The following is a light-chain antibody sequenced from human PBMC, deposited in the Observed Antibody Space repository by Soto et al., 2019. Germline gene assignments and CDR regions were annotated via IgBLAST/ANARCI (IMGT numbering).Light chain of an antibody. Sequence: TVSLSKRERATLSCRASQSVSSYLAWYQQKPGQAPRLLIYDASNRATGIPARFSGSGSGTDFTLTISCLQSEDFGIYYCHQYDCWWTFG. CDR3: HQYDCWWT. V-gene: IGKV3D-15*01. J-gene: IGKJ1*01. CDR1: QSVSSY. CDR2: DAS.